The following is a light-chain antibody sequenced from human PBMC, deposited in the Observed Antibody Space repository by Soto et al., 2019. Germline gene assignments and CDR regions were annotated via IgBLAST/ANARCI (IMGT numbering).Light chain of an antibody. CDR2: EVS. CDR1: SSDVGGYNY. V-gene: IGLV2-14*01. CDR3: SSYTSSSTPYV. J-gene: IGLJ1*01. Sequence: SSDVGGYNYVSWYQQHPGKAPKLMIYEVSNRPSGVSNRFSGSKSGNTASLTISGLQAEDEADYYCSSYTSSSTPYVFGTGTKVTVL.